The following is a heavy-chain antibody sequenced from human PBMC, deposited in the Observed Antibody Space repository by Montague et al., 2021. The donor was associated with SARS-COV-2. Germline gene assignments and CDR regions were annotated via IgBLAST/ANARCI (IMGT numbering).Heavy chain of an antibody. J-gene: IGHJ6*03. V-gene: IGHV4-34*01. CDR2: INNRGTT. CDR1: GGSFSGHY. CDR3: ARGRIEVSMIVVVVTRASYYIDV. D-gene: IGHD3-22*01. Sequence: SETLSLTCAVYGGSFSGHYWSWIRQPPGKGLEWLGEINNRGTTNYNPSLKSRVPMSVDTSKNQFSLRLHSVTAADTAVYYCARGRIEVSMIVVVVTRASYYIDVWGKGPPVTVSS.